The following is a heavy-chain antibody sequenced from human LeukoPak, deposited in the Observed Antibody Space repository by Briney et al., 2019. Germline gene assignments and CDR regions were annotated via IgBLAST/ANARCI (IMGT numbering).Heavy chain of an antibody. CDR1: GFTVSSTY. Sequence: PGGSLRLSCAISGFTVSSTYMSWVRQAPEKGLEWVSVINSGGGTYYADSVKGRFTISRDNSKNTLHLQMNSLRAEDTAVYYCARDRAGTSFDFWGQGTLVTVSS. D-gene: IGHD6-19*01. CDR3: ARDRAGTSFDF. J-gene: IGHJ4*02. CDR2: INSGGGT. V-gene: IGHV3-53*01.